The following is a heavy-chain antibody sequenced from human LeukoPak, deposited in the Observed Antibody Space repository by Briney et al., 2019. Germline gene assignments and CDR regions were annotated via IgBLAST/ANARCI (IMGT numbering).Heavy chain of an antibody. V-gene: IGHV1-69*02. CDR2: IIPILGIA. J-gene: IGHJ6*02. CDR3: ARSGYSGNDPYYYYGMDV. Sequence: SVKVSCKASGYTFTGYYMHWVRQAPGQGLEWMGRIIPILGIANYAQKFQGRVTITADKSTSTAYMELSSLRSEDTAVYYCARSGYSGNDPYYYYGMDVWGQGTTVTVSS. D-gene: IGHD5-12*01. CDR1: GYTFTGYY.